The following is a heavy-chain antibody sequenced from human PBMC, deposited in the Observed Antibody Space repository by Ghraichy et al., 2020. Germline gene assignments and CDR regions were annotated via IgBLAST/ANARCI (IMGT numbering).Heavy chain of an antibody. J-gene: IGHJ6*02. CDR3: ARLATVTTFYYYYGMDV. CDR2: INHSGST. CDR1: GGSFSGYY. D-gene: IGHD4-11*01. Sequence: SETLSLTCAVYGGSFSGYYWSWIRQPPGKGLEWIGEINHSGSTNYNPSLKSRVTISVDTSKNQFSLKLSSVTAADTAVYYCARLATVTTFYYYYGMDVWGQGTTVTVSS. V-gene: IGHV4-34*01.